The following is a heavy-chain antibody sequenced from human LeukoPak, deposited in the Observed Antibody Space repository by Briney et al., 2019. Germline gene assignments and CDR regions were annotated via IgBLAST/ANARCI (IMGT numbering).Heavy chain of an antibody. CDR2: IKQDGSEK. D-gene: IGHD3-10*01. CDR1: GFTFSSYW. Sequence: GGSLRLSCAASGFTFSSYWRSWVRQAPGKGLEWVANIKQDGSEKYYVDSVKRRFTISRDNAKNSLYLQMNSLRAEDTAVYYCARDTTQLDYYGSGSYYNDPPEYYYYYYGMDVWGQGTTVTVSS. CDR3: ARDTTQLDYYGSGSYYNDPPEYYYYYYGMDV. J-gene: IGHJ6*02. V-gene: IGHV3-7*01.